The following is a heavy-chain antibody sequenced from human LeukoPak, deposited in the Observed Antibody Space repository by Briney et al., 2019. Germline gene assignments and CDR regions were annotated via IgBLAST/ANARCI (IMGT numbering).Heavy chain of an antibody. CDR1: GYSISSGYY. J-gene: IGHJ4*02. Sequence: SETLSLTCTVSGYSISSGYYWGWIRQPPGKGLEWIGNIFYSGSTYYSPSLKGRVTTSLDTSRNQFSLKLSSVTAADTAVYYCARSPGGMIVVRDYFDYWGQGTLVTVSS. CDR3: ARSPGGMIVVRDYFDY. CDR2: IFYSGST. V-gene: IGHV4-38-2*02. D-gene: IGHD3-22*01.